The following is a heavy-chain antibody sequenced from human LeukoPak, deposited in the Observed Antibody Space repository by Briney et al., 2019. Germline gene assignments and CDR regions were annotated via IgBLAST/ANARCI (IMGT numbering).Heavy chain of an antibody. J-gene: IGHJ4*02. CDR2: IDPNSGDT. V-gene: IGHV1-2*02. CDR3: VRWKDYYGSGNRYLDY. D-gene: IGHD3-10*01. Sequence: ASVKVSCKASGFTFTDYYIHWVRQAPGQGLEWMGWIDPNSGDTNYAQNFRGRVTMTRDTSITTSYMELSRLRSDDTAVYYCVRWKDYYGSGNRYLDYWGQGTLVTVSS. CDR1: GFTFTDYY.